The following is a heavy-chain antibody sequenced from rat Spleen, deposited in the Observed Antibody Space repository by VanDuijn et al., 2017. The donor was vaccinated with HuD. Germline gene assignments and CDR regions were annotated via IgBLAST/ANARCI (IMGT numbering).Heavy chain of an antibody. CDR2: ISYDGSST. D-gene: IGHD4-3*01. CDR3: AVSGYGY. Sequence: EVQLVESGGGLVQPGRSMKFSCAASGFTFSDYDMAWVRQAPTKGLEWVASISYDGSSTYYRDSVKGRFTISRDNSENTVYLQMNSLRSEDTATYYCAVSGYGYWGQGVMVTVSS. CDR1: GFTFSDYD. V-gene: IGHV5-22*01. J-gene: IGHJ2*01.